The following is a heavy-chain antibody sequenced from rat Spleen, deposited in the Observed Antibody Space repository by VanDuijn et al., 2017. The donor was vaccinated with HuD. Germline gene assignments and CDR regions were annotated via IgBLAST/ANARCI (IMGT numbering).Heavy chain of an antibody. CDR1: GFTFSNYY. CDR3: ARPGYNYVGWFAY. Sequence: EVQLVESGGGLVQPGRSLKLSCAASGFTFSNYYMAWVRQAPTKGLEWVASITNSGGSTYYRDSVKGRFTISRDNAKSTLYLQMDSLRSEDTATYYCARPGYNYVGWFAYWGQGTLVAVSS. D-gene: IGHD1-4*01. CDR2: ITNSGGST. J-gene: IGHJ3*01. V-gene: IGHV5S23*01.